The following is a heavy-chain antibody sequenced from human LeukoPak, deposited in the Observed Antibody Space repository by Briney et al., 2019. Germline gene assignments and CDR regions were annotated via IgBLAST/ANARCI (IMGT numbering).Heavy chain of an antibody. CDR2: IYYSGST. V-gene: IGHV4-39*07. D-gene: IGHD1-1*01. J-gene: IGHJ5*02. Sequence: PSETLSLTCTVSGGSISSSSYYWGWIRQPPGKGLEWIGSIYYSGSTYYNPSLKSRVTISVDTSKNQFSLKLSSVTAADTAVYYCARVPGWNDFSGIDPWGQGTLVTVSS. CDR3: ARVPGWNDFSGIDP. CDR1: GGSISSSSYY.